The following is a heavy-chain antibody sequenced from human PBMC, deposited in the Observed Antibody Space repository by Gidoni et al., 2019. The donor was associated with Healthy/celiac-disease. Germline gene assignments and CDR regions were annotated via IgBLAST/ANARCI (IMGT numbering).Heavy chain of an antibody. V-gene: IGHV4-39*07. CDR2: IYYSGRT. Sequence: QLQLQESGPGLVKPSETLSLTCTVSGGPISSSSYYWGWIRQPPGKGLEWIGSIYYSGRTYYNPSLKIRVTISVDTSKNQFSLKLSSVTAADTAVYYCASYSGSWGTLDYWGQGTLVTVSS. CDR3: ASYSGSWGTLDY. D-gene: IGHD3-10*01. J-gene: IGHJ4*02. CDR1: GGPISSSSYY.